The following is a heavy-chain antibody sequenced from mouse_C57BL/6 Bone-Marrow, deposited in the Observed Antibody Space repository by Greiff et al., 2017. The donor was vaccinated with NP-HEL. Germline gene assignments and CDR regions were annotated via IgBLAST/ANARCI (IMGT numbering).Heavy chain of an antibody. CDR2: IDPNSGGT. J-gene: IGHJ1*03. D-gene: IGHD1-1*01. Sequence: QVQLQQPGADLVKPGASVKLSCKASGYTFTSYWMHWVKQRPGRGLEWIGRIDPNSGGTKFNEKFKTKATLTVDKPSSTAYMQLSSLTSEDCAVYYCARYYYGSRGWYFDVWGTGTTVTVSS. CDR3: ARYYYGSRGWYFDV. CDR1: GYTFTSYW. V-gene: IGHV1-72*01.